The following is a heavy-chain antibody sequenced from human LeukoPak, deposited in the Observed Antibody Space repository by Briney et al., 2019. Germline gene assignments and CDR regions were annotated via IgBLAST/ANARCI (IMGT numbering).Heavy chain of an antibody. J-gene: IGHJ5*02. D-gene: IGHD5-24*01. CDR3: AREEIRSWFDP. Sequence: PSETLSLTCSVSDDSISSHHWSWIRQPPGKGLEWIGYIYYSGSPYYNPSLKSRLTISIDTSKNQFSLKLSSVTAADTAVYYCAREEIRSWFDPWGQGTLVTVSS. CDR1: DDSISSHH. V-gene: IGHV4-59*11. CDR2: IYYSGSP.